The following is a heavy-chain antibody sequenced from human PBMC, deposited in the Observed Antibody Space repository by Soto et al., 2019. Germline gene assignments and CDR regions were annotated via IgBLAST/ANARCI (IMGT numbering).Heavy chain of an antibody. CDR3: STAFEY. V-gene: IGHV3-74*01. CDR1: GFTFTNYW. CDR2: IDIDGSGT. Sequence: EVQLAESGGGSVQPGGSLRLSCAASGFTFTNYWIHWVRQAPGKGLVWVARIDIDGSGTSYADFVKGRFTISRDNAKNAVYLQMSRLSVEDTALYYCSTAFEYWGQGAPVTVSP. J-gene: IGHJ4*02.